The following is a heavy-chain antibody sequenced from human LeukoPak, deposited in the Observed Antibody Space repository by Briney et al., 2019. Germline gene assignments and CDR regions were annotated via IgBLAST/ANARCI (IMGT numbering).Heavy chain of an antibody. Sequence: ASVKVSCKPSGYTFTGYYMHWVRQAPGQGLEWMGWINPSSGGTNYPQKFQGRVTMTRDTSLSTAYTELSGLRSDDTAVYYCARGVVAATFYYYMDVWDKGTTVTVSS. V-gene: IGHV1-2*02. D-gene: IGHD2-15*01. CDR3: ARGVVAATFYYYMDV. CDR2: INPSSGGT. J-gene: IGHJ6*03. CDR1: GYTFTGYY.